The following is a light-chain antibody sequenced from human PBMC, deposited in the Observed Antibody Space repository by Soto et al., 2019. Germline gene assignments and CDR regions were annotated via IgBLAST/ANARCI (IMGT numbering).Light chain of an antibody. CDR3: QQRDTWPTIT. V-gene: IGKV3-15*01. CDR2: GAS. CDR1: QGVTSN. J-gene: IGKJ5*01. Sequence: EIVMTQSPATLSVSPGERATLSCRASQGVTSNLAWYQQKPGQAPRLLIYGASTRATGIPARFSGSGSGTEFTLTISSLEPEDFAVYYCQQRDTWPTITFGQGTRLEIK.